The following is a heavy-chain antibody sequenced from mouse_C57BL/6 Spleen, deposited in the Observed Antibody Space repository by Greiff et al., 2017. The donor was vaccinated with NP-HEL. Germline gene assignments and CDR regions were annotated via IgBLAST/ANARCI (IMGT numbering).Heavy chain of an antibody. Sequence: VQLQQPGAELVRPGSSVKLSCKASGYTFTSYWMHWVKQRPIQGLEWIGNIDPSDSETHYNQKFKDKATLTVDKSSSTAYMQLSSLTSEDSAVYYCARERLPHYFDYRGQGTTLTVSS. CDR3: ARERLPHYFDY. CDR2: IDPSDSET. CDR1: GYTFTSYW. V-gene: IGHV1-52*01. J-gene: IGHJ2*01. D-gene: IGHD2-4*01.